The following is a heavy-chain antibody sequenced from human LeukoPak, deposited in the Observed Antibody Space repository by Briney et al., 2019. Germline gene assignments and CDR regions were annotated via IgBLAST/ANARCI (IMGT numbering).Heavy chain of an antibody. J-gene: IGHJ4*02. CDR2: IYYSGTT. CDR3: AGVVPAVVFDY. Sequence: SSETLSLTCTVSGGSISSGGYYWSWIRQHPGKGLEWIGYIYYSGTTYYNPSLKSRVTMSVDTSKNQFSLKLSSVTAADTAVYYCAGVVPAVVFDYWGQGTLVTVSS. D-gene: IGHD2-2*01. V-gene: IGHV4-31*03. CDR1: GGSISSGGYY.